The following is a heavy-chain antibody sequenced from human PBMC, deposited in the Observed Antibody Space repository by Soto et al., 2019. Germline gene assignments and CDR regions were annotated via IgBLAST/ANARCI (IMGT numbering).Heavy chain of an antibody. D-gene: IGHD6-13*01. J-gene: IGHJ3*02. CDR3: ASPSSSWLRQIPFDI. V-gene: IGHV3-48*03. CDR1: GFTFSSYE. CDR2: ISSSGSTI. Sequence: PGGSLRLSCAASGFTFSSYEMNWVRQAPGKGLEWVSYISSSGSTIYYADSVKGRFTISRDNAKNSLYLQMNSLRAEDTAVYYCASPSSSWLRQIPFDIWGQGTMVTVSS.